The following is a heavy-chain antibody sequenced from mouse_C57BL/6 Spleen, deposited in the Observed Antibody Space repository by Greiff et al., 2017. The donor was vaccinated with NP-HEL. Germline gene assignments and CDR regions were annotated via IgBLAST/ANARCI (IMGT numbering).Heavy chain of an antibody. CDR2: IDPSDSYT. J-gene: IGHJ4*01. Sequence: QVHVKQSGAELAKPGASVKLSCKASGYTFTSYWMHWVKQRPGQGLEWIGEIDPSDSYTNYNQKFKGKSTLTVDKSSSTAYMQLSSLTSEDSAVYYCARPLTTGAMDYWGQGTSVTVSS. V-gene: IGHV1-69*01. CDR3: ARPLTTGAMDY. D-gene: IGHD1-1*01. CDR1: GYTFTSYW.